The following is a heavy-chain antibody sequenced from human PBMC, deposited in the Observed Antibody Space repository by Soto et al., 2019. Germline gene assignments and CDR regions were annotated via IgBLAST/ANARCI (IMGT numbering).Heavy chain of an antibody. CDR2: ISYDGSNK. CDR1: GFTFSIYG. D-gene: IGHD2-15*01. J-gene: IGHJ6*02. V-gene: IGHV3-30*18. Sequence: AGGSLRLSCAASGFTFSIYGMHWVRHAPGKGLEWVAVISYDGSNKYYADSVKGRFTISRDNSKNTLYLQMNSLRAEDTAVYYCAKDFFLPAAPLYYYYGMDVWGQGTTVTVS. CDR3: AKDFFLPAAPLYYYYGMDV.